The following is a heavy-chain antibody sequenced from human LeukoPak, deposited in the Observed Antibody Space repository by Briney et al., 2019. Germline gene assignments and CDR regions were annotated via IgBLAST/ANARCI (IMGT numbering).Heavy chain of an antibody. CDR1: GFTFSDYY. Sequence: PGGSLRLSCAASGFTFSDYYMSWIRQAPGKGLEWVSYISSSSSYTNYADSAKGRFTISRDNSKNTLYLQMSSLRAEDTALYYCARVSHYGSGYYYTLAYWGQGTLVTVSS. J-gene: IGHJ4*02. CDR3: ARVSHYGSGYYYTLAY. D-gene: IGHD3-10*01. V-gene: IGHV3-11*06. CDR2: ISSSSSYT.